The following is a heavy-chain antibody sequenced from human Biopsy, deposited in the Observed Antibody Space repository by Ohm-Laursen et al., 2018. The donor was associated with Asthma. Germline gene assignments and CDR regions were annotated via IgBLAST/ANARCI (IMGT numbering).Heavy chain of an antibody. CDR1: GGSLSSGPYY. CDR3: ARDLSGYCTSSACYGFDS. Sequence: PSETLSLTCTVSGGSLSSGPYYWSWVRQHPGKGLEWIGYINYSGSTFYSPSLESRVTVSVDTSKNQFSLKLSSVTAADTAVYYCARDLSGYCTSSACYGFDSWGQGTLATVSS. J-gene: IGHJ5*01. V-gene: IGHV4-31*03. D-gene: IGHD2-8*01. CDR2: INYSGST.